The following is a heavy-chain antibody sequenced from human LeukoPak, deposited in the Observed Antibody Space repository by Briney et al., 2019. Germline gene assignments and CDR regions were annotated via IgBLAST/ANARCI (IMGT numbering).Heavy chain of an antibody. Sequence: ASVKVSCKASGYTFTSYDINWVRQATGQGPEWMGWMNPNSGNTGYAQKFQGRVTITRNTSISTAYMELSSLRSEDTAVYYCARGSTVTSSFYYYYYMDVWGKGTTVTISS. CDR2: MNPNSGNT. J-gene: IGHJ6*03. CDR1: GYTFTSYD. V-gene: IGHV1-8*03. D-gene: IGHD4-17*01. CDR3: ARGSTVTSSFYYYYYMDV.